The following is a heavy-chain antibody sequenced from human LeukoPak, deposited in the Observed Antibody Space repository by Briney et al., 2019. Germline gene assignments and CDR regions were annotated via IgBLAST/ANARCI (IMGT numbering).Heavy chain of an antibody. CDR1: GYTFTSYG. D-gene: IGHD3-10*01. V-gene: IGHV1-2*02. CDR2: INPDTGGT. J-gene: IGHJ4*02. CDR3: ARGPSTGDFNF. Sequence: ASVNVSFMASGYTFTSYGISWVRQATGQGLEWIGWINPDTGGTSFAQNFQGRFTMTRYTSISTAYMELSSLKSDDTAVYYCARGPSTGDFNFWGQGPLVTVSS.